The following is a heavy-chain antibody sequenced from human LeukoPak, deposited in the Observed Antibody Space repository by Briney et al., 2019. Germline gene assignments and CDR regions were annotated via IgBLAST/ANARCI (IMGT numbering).Heavy chain of an antibody. CDR3: TTYDYVWGSYRYFIDY. CDR2: IKSKTGGGTT. V-gene: IGHV3-15*01. Sequence: PGGSLRLSCAASGFTFSNAWMSWVRQAPGKGLEWVGRIKSKTGGGTTDYAAPVKGRFTISRDDSKNTLYLQMNSLKTEDTAVYYCTTYDYVWGSYRYFIDYWGQGTLVTVSS. D-gene: IGHD3-16*02. CDR1: GFTFSNAW. J-gene: IGHJ4*02.